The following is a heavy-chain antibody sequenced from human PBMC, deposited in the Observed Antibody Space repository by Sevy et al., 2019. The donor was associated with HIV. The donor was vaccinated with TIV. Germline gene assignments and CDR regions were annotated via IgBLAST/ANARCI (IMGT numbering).Heavy chain of an antibody. J-gene: IGHJ4*02. CDR1: GFTFSNYW. CDR3: ARDLSLFDY. CDR2: INSDGNRT. Sequence: GGSLRLSCAASGFTFSNYWMHWVRQAPGKGLVWVSRINSDGNRTTYADSVKGRFTIARDNAKDTLHLQMNSLSAEDTAVYFCARDLSLFDYWGQGTLVTVSS. V-gene: IGHV3-74*03.